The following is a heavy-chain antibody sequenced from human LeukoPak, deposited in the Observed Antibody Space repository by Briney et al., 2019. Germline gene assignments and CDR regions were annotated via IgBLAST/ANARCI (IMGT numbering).Heavy chain of an antibody. CDR3: AKVRVSSSWYGGGMDV. CDR1: GFTFSSYA. D-gene: IGHD6-13*01. V-gene: IGHV3-23*01. J-gene: IGHJ6*02. CDR2: ISGSGGST. Sequence: GGSLRLSCAASGFTFSSYAMSWVRQPPGKGLEWVSAISGSGGSTYYADSVKGRFTISRDNSKNTLYLQMNSLRAEDTAVYYCAKVRVSSSWYGGGMDVWGQGTTVTVSS.